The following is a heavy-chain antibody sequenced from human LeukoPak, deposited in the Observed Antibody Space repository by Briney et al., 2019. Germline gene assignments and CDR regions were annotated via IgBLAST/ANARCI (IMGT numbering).Heavy chain of an antibody. V-gene: IGHV3-21*01. D-gene: IGHD4/OR15-4a*01. J-gene: IGHJ6*03. CDR1: GFTFSSYT. CDR2: ISSSSSFI. CDR3: ARGGAYYYYMDV. Sequence: KAGGSLRLSCAASGFTFSSYTMNWVRQAPGKGLEWVSSISSSSSFIYYADSVKGRFTISRDNAKNSLYLQMNSLRAEDAAVYYCARGGAYYYYMDVWGKGTTVTVSS.